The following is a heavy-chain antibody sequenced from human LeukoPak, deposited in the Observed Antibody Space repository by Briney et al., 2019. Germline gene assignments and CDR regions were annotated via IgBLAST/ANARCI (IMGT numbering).Heavy chain of an antibody. CDR1: GFTFSNYH. Sequence: GGSLRLSCAASGFTFSNYHMHWVRQAPGKGLEWVAYIKSDGTDKKYADSVKGRFTISRDNSKNTLYLQMNSLRAEDTAVYYCARGAMDIVVVPAAMLDYWGQGTLVTVSS. CDR3: ARGAMDIVVVPAAMLDY. D-gene: IGHD2-2*03. V-gene: IGHV3-30*19. J-gene: IGHJ4*02. CDR2: IKSDGTDK.